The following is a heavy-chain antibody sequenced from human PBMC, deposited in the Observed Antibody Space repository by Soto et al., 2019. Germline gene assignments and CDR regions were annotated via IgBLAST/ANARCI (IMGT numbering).Heavy chain of an antibody. CDR1: GASVSTAVYY. CDR2: IDNSGST. CDR3: AGAVSDFDVRRYRTSYFDQ. J-gene: IGHJ4*02. Sequence: SETLSLTCTVSGASVSTAVYYWTWIRQHPGKGLEWIGYIDNSGSTYYNPSLTGRVDISVDTSKNEFSLNLQSLTAADTAFYYCAGAVSDFDVRRYRTSYFDQWGQGILVTASS. D-gene: IGHD3-10*02. V-gene: IGHV4-31*03.